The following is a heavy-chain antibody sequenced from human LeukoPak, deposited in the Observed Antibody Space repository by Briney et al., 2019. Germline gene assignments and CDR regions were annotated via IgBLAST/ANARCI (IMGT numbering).Heavy chain of an antibody. D-gene: IGHD6-13*01. CDR1: GFTFSRYS. Sequence: GGSLRLSCAASGFTFSRYSMNWVRQAPGKGLEWVSYISSSSNTIYYADSVKGRFTISRDNAKNSLYLQMNSLRAEDTAVYCCAREASSSWYGAFDIWGQGTMVTVSS. CDR3: AREASSSWYGAFDI. V-gene: IGHV3-48*01. J-gene: IGHJ3*02. CDR2: ISSSSNTI.